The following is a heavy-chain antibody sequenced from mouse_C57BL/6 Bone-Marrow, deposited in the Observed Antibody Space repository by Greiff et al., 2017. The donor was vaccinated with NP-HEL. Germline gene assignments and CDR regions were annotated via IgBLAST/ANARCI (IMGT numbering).Heavy chain of an antibody. CDR1: GFSLTSYA. J-gene: IGHJ1*03. V-gene: IGHV2-9-1*01. D-gene: IGHD1-1*01. Sequence: VKLMESGPGLVAPSQSLSITCTVSGFSLTSYAISWVRQPPGKGLEWLGVIWTGGGTNYNSALKSRLSISKDNSKSQVFLKMNSLQTDDTARYYCARSYYYGSSHWYFDVWGTGTTVTVSS. CDR3: ARSYYYGSSHWYFDV. CDR2: IWTGGGT.